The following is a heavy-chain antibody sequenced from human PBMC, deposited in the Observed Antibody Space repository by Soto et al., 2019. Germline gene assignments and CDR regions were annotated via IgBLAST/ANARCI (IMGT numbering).Heavy chain of an antibody. J-gene: IGHJ4*02. CDR3: ARAYYDILTGYYFDF. CDR1: GDSISRYY. V-gene: IGHV4-59*01. CDR2: IYYSGST. D-gene: IGHD3-9*01. Sequence: SETLSLTCTVSGDSISRYYWSWIRQPPGKGLEWIGYIYYSGSTNYNPSLKSRVTISVDTSKNQFSLKLSSVTAADTAVYYCARAYYDILTGYYFDFWGQGTLVTVSS.